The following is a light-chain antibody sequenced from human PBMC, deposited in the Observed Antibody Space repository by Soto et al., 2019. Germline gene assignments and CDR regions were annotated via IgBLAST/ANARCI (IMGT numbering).Light chain of an antibody. J-gene: IGKJ1*01. CDR1: QSVSSY. V-gene: IGKV3-11*01. CDR2: DAS. Sequence: EIVLTQSPATLSLSPGERATLSCRASQSVSSYLAWYQQKPGQAPRLLIYDASNKATGIPARFSGSGSGTDFTLTISSLEPEDLAVYYCQQRSNWPWTFGQGTKVEIQ. CDR3: QQRSNWPWT.